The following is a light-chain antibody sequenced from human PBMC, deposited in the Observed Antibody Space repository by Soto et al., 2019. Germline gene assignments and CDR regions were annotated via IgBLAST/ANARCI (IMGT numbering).Light chain of an antibody. CDR2: DAS. CDR3: QQYNRYLFT. J-gene: IGKJ3*01. CDR1: QSISTG. Sequence: DIQMTQSPSTLSASVGDRVTITCRASQSISTGLAWYQQKPGKAPKLLIYDASRLESGVPSRFSGSGSGTEFTLTISSLQPDDFATYYCQQYNRYLFTFCPGTKVDLK. V-gene: IGKV1-5*01.